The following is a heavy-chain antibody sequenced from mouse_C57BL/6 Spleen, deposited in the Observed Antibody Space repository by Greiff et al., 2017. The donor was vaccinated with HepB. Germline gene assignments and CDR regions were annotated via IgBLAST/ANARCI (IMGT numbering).Heavy chain of an antibody. CDR3: ARVGHYYGSTDWYFYV. Sequence: QVQLQQSGPELVKPGASVKISCKASGYAFSSSWMNWVKQRPGKGLEWIGRIYTGDGDTNYKGKFKGKATMTADKSSSTAYMQLSSLTSEYSAVYFCARVGHYYGSTDWYFYVWGTGTTVTVSS. CDR2: IYTGDGDT. D-gene: IGHD1-1*01. V-gene: IGHV1-82*01. CDR1: GYAFSSSW. J-gene: IGHJ1*03.